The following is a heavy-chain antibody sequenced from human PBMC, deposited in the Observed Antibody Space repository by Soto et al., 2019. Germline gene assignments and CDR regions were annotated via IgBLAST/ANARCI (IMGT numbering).Heavy chain of an antibody. CDR3: AKDRGKSKSSGWYVSYYGMDV. Sequence: EVQLLESGGGLVQPGGSLRLSCAASGFTFSSYAMSWVRQAPGKGLEWVSAISGSGGSTYYADSVKGRFTISRDNSKNTLYLQMNSLRAEDTAVYYCAKDRGKSKSSGWYVSYYGMDVWGQGTTVTVSS. CDR1: GFTFSSYA. V-gene: IGHV3-23*01. J-gene: IGHJ6*02. CDR2: ISGSGGST. D-gene: IGHD6-19*01.